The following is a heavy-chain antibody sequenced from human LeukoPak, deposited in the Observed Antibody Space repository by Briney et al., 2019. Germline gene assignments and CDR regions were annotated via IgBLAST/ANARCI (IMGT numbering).Heavy chain of an antibody. J-gene: IGHJ4*02. CDR3: ATYCSGGSCYPQTFDY. V-gene: IGHV1-69*04. D-gene: IGHD2-15*01. CDR2: IIPILGIA. CDR1: GGTFSSYA. Sequence: SVKVSCKASGGTFSSYAISWVRQAPGQGLEWMGRIIPILGIANYAQKFQGRVTITADKSTSAAYMEVSSLRSEDTAVYYCATYCSGGSCYPQTFDYWGQGTLVTVSS.